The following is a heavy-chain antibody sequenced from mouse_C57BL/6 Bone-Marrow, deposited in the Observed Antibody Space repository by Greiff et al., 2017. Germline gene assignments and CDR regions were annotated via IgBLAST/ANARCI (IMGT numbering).Heavy chain of an antibody. CDR3: AKVVNTTDYAMDY. D-gene: IGHD1-2*01. J-gene: IGHJ4*01. CDR2: IDPETGGT. CDR1: GYTFTDYE. V-gene: IGHV1-15*01. Sequence: QVQLQQSGAELVRPGASVTLSCKASGYTFTDYEMHWVKQTPVHGLEWIGAIDPETGGTAYNQKFKGKAILTADKSSSTAYMELRSLTSEDSAVYFCAKVVNTTDYAMDYWGQGTSVTVAS.